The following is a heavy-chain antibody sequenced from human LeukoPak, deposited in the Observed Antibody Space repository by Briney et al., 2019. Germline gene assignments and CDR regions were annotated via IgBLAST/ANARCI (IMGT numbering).Heavy chain of an antibody. D-gene: IGHD3-10*01. Sequence: PSEALSLTCAVYGGSFGDYYWSWVRQPPGKGLEWIGEINHRGRTSHNPSLKSRATLSIDTSKMQFSLKLASVTVADTALYYCASIHQVRGRTVFDYWGQGALVTVSS. CDR3: ASIHQVRGRTVFDY. CDR2: INHRGRT. V-gene: IGHV4-34*04. CDR1: GGSFGDYY. J-gene: IGHJ4*02.